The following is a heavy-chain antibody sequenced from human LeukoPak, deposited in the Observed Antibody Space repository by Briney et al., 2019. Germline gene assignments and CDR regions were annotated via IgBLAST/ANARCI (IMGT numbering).Heavy chain of an antibody. CDR3: ARKGCTGDCYRFDP. V-gene: IGHV1-69*05. CDR2: IIPIFGTA. Sequence: SVKVSCKASGGTFSSYAISWVRQAPGQGLEWMGGIIPIFGTANYAQKFQGRVTMTTDTSTSTAYMELSSLRSDDTAVYYCARKGCTGDCYRFDPWGQGTLVTVSS. D-gene: IGHD2-21*02. J-gene: IGHJ5*02. CDR1: GGTFSSYA.